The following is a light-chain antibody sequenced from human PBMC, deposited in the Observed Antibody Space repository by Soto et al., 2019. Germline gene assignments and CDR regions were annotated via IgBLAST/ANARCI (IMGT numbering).Light chain of an antibody. V-gene: IGKV3-20*01. J-gene: IGKJ5*01. Sequence: EIVLTQSPGTLSLSPGERATLSCRASQSVIGRQLAWYQHKPGQAPRLLIYGVSSRATGIPDRFTGSGSGTDFTLTISRLEHEDFAVFYCQVYGPSPPITFGQGTRLEIK. CDR1: QSVIGRQ. CDR3: QVYGPSPPIT. CDR2: GVS.